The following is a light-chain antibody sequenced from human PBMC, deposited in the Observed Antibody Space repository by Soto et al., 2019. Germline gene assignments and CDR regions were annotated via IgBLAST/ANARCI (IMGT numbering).Light chain of an antibody. V-gene: IGKV3-20*01. CDR1: QSISSSY. CDR3: QQYDSSPRT. CDR2: GAS. J-gene: IGKJ1*01. Sequence: EIVLTQSPGTLSLSPGERATLSCRASQSISSSYLAWYQQKPGQAPRLLIYGASSRATGIPARFSGSGSVTDFTLTISRLEPEDFAVYYCQQYDSSPRTFGQGTKVEI.